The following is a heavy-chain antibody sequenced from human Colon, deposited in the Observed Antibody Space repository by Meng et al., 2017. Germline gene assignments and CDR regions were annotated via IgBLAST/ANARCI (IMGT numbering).Heavy chain of an antibody. CDR1: GYTFTSYA. J-gene: IGHJ4*02. CDR2: INAGNGNT. V-gene: IGHV1-3*01. Sequence: ASVKVSCKASGYTFTSYAMHWVRQAPGQRLEWMGWINAGNGNTKYSQKFQGRVTITRDTSASTAYMELSSLRSEDTAVYYCARTLILAYCGGDCSPDTYYFDYWGQGNLVTGSS. CDR3: ARTLILAYCGGDCSPDTYYFDY. D-gene: IGHD2-21*02.